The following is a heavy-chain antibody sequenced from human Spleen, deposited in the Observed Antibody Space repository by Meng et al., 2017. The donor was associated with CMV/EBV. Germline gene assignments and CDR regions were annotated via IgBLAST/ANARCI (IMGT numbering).Heavy chain of an antibody. D-gene: IGHD4-11*01. Sequence: TVSGASSTNTNYSWGWVRQPPGKAREWIGNAYHNGDTFSKPSLQNRVALSVDTSKNLFSLKLISMTAADTAIYCCARVPVASNYPWFWGQGTLVTVSS. V-gene: IGHV4-39*02. CDR1: GASSTNTNYS. CDR2: AYHNGDT. J-gene: IGHJ4*02. CDR3: ARVPVASNYPWF.